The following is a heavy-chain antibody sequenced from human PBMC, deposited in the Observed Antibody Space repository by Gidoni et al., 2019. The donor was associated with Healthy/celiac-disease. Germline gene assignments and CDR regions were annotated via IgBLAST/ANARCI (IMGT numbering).Heavy chain of an antibody. CDR3: ARDEELPGIDWFDP. J-gene: IGHJ5*02. CDR2: ISYDGSNK. CDR1: GFTFSSYA. D-gene: IGHD6-13*01. Sequence: QVQLVESGGGVVQPGRSLRLSCAASGFTFSSYAMPWVRQAPGKGLEWVAVISYDGSNKYYADSVKGRFTISRDNSKNTLYLQMNSLRAEDTAVYYCARDEELPGIDWFDPWGQGTLVTVSS. V-gene: IGHV3-30-3*01.